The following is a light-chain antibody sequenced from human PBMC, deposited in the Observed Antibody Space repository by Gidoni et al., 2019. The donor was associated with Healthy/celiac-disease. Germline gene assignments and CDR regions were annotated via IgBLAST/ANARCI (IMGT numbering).Light chain of an antibody. CDR1: SSNIGAGYD. J-gene: IGLJ2*01. Sequence: HSVLTQPPSVSGSPGHRVTISCTGSSSNIGAGYDVHWYQQLPGTAPKLLIYGNSNRPSGVPDRFSGSKSGTSASLAITGLQAEDEADYYCQSYDSSLSGYVVFGGGTKLTVL. V-gene: IGLV1-40*01. CDR2: GNS. CDR3: QSYDSSLSGYVV.